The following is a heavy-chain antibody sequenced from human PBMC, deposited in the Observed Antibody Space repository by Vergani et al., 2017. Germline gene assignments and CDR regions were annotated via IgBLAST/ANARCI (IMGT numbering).Heavy chain of an antibody. J-gene: IGHJ3*02. CDR3: ARSLRFLEWFIDI. V-gene: IGHV4-59*01. CDR1: GGSISSYY. Sequence: QVQLQESGPGLVKPSETLSLTCTVSGGSISSYYWSLIRQPPGKGLEWIGYIYYSGSTNSNPSLKSRVTISVDTSTNQFSLKLRSVPAADTAVYYWARSLRFLEWFIDIWGQGTMVTVSS. CDR2: IYYSGST. D-gene: IGHD3-3*01.